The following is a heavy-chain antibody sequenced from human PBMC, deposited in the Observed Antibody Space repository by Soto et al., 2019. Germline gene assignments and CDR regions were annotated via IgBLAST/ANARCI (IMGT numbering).Heavy chain of an antibody. CDR1: GFTFSSYS. CDR2: ISSSSSTI. V-gene: IGHV3-48*01. Sequence: GGSLRLSCAASGFTFSSYSMNWVRQAPGKGLEWVSYISSSSSTIYYADSVKGRFTISRDNAKNSLYLQMNSLRAEDTAVYYCARMAVVVVANNWFDPWGQGTLVTVSS. J-gene: IGHJ5*02. D-gene: IGHD2-15*01. CDR3: ARMAVVVVANNWFDP.